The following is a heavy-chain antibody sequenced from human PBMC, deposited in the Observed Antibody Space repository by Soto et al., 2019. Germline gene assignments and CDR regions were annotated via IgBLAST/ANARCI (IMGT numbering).Heavy chain of an antibody. V-gene: IGHV3-13*01. D-gene: IGHD3-10*01. Sequence: GGSLRLSCAASGFTFSSYDMPWVRKATGKGLEWVSAIGTAGDTYYPGSVKGRFTISRENGKNSLYLQMNSLRAGDTAVYYCARGTYGSGSFWFDPWGQGTLVTV. CDR2: IGTAGDT. CDR3: ARGTYGSGSFWFDP. J-gene: IGHJ5*02. CDR1: GFTFSSYD.